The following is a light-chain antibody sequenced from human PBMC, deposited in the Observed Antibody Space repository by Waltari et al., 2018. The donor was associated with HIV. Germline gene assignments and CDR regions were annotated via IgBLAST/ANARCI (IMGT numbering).Light chain of an antibody. CDR2: KDT. CDR1: ALANQH. J-gene: IGLJ3*02. Sequence: SSELIQPPSVSVSPGQTARITCSGDALANQHVYWYQQKKGQAPVVVIYKDTGRPSGIPERFAGSSSGTIVTLSISGVQAEDEADYYCQSADGSGTWVFGGGTKLTVL. V-gene: IGLV3-25*03. CDR3: QSADGSGTWV.